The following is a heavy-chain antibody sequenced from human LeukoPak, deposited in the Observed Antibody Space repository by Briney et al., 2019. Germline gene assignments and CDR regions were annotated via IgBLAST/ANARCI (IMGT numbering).Heavy chain of an antibody. CDR1: GYTFTSYG. D-gene: IGHD2-15*01. CDR2: ISAYNGNT. CDR3: ARWGPPLGYCSGGSCYSVSDY. J-gene: IGHJ4*02. V-gene: IGHV1-18*01. Sequence: EASVKVSCKASGYTFTSYGISWVRQAPGQGLEWMGWISAYNGNTNYAQKLQGRVTMTTDTSTSTAYMELRSLRSDDTAVYYCARWGPPLGYCSGGSCYSVSDYWGQGTLVTVSS.